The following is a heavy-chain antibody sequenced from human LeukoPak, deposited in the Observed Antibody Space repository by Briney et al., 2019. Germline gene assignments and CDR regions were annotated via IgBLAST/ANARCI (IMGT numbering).Heavy chain of an antibody. J-gene: IGHJ6*03. Sequence: SQTLSLTCTVSGGSVSSGGYYWSRVRQHLGKGLEWIGYIYYSGSTYYNPSLKSRVTISLDTSKNHFSLTLSSVTAADTAVYYCASALYYFYMDVWGKGTTVTVSS. CDR2: IYYSGST. CDR1: GGSVSSGGYY. CDR3: ASALYYFYMDV. V-gene: IGHV4-31*03.